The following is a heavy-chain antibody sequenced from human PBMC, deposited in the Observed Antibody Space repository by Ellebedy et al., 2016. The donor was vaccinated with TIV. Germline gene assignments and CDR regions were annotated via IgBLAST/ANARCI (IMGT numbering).Heavy chain of an antibody. CDR1: GLTFSNNA. J-gene: IGHJ3*02. CDR2: ISDSGSTT. Sequence: PGGSLRLSCAASGLTFSNNAMSWVRQAPGKGLEWVSAISDSGSTTYYADSVKGRFTISRDNSKNTLDLRMDSLRVEDTAIYYCADDPWGVGPAFDIWGQGTMVTVSS. V-gene: IGHV3-23*01. D-gene: IGHD1-26*01. CDR3: ADDPWGVGPAFDI.